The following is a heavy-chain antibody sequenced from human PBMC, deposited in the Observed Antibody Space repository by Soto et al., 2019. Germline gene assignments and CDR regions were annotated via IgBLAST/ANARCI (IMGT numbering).Heavy chain of an antibody. CDR1: GLNFDYFA. CDR3: AKGRYDFWSPYYFDS. Sequence: GGSLRLSCVGTGLNFDYFAMHWVRQAPGKGLEWVSGITWNSRVLAYADSVKGRFTISRDNARNSLYLQMDSLRDEDTALYYCAKGRYDFWSPYYFDSWGQGTLVTVSS. V-gene: IGHV3-9*01. D-gene: IGHD3-3*01. CDR2: ITWNSRVL. J-gene: IGHJ4*02.